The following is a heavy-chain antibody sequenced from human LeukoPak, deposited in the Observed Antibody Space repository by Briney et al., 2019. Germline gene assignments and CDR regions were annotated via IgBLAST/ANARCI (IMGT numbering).Heavy chain of an antibody. CDR3: ATTILTGYPKDY. CDR2: IYSGGST. D-gene: IGHD3-9*01. V-gene: IGHV3-53*01. Sequence: PGGSLRLSCAASGFTFSNYEMNWVRQAPGKGLEWVSVIYSGGSTYYADSVKGRFTISRDNSKNTLYLQMNSLRAEDTAVYYCATTILTGYPKDYWGQGTLVTVSS. CDR1: GFTFSNYE. J-gene: IGHJ4*02.